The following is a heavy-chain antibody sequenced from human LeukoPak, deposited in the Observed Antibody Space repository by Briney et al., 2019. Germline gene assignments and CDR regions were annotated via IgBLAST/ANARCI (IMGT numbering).Heavy chain of an antibody. CDR3: ARRGYSYGYWFDP. Sequence: EESVKISCKGSGYSFTSYWIGWVRQMPGKGLEWMGIIYPGDSDTRYSPSFQGQVTISADKSISTAYLQWSSLKASDTAMYYCARRGYSYGYWFDPWGQGTLVTVSS. CDR1: GYSFTSYW. V-gene: IGHV5-51*01. CDR2: IYPGDSDT. J-gene: IGHJ5*02. D-gene: IGHD5-18*01.